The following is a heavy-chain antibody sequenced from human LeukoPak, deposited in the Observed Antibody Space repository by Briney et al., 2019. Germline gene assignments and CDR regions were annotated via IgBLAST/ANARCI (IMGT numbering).Heavy chain of an antibody. V-gene: IGHV3-23*01. Sequence: GASLRLSCAASGFTFSSYAMSWVRQAPGKGLEWVSAISAGGGSTYYAGSVKGRFTISRDNSKNTLYLQMNSLRVEDTAVYNCAKGGFTGWFDPWGQGTLVTVSS. CDR1: GFTFSSYA. CDR3: AKGGFTGWFDP. CDR2: ISAGGGST. J-gene: IGHJ5*02. D-gene: IGHD3-10*01.